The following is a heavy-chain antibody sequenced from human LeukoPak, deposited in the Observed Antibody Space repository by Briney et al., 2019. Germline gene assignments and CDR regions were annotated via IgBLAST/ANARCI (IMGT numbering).Heavy chain of an antibody. CDR1: GFTFSSYA. CDR2: ISYDGSNK. J-gene: IGHJ4*02. V-gene: IGHV3-30*01. Sequence: GGSLRLSCAASGFTFSSYAMHWVRQAPGKGLEWVAVISYDGSNKYYADSVKGRFTISRDNSKNTLYLQMNSLRAEDTAVYYCAFSNAKYYFDYWGQGTLVTVSS. CDR3: AFSNAKYYFDY. D-gene: IGHD3-16*01.